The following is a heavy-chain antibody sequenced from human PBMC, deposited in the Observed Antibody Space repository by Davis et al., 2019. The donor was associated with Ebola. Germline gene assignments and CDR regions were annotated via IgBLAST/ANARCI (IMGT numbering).Heavy chain of an antibody. CDR1: GCTFTSSG. J-gene: IGHJ4*02. CDR3: ASGGSGWFYYFDN. CDR2: INTKTGNP. Sequence: ASVKVSCKASGCTFTSSGINWVRQAPGQGLEWMGWINTKTGNPTYAQDFTGRFVFSLDTSVTTAYLQISSLKAEDTAVYYCASGGSGWFYYFDNWGQGTLVTVSS. D-gene: IGHD6-19*01. V-gene: IGHV7-4-1*02.